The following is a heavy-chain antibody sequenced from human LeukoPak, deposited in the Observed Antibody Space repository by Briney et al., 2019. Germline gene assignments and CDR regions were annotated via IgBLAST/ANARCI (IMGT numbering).Heavy chain of an antibody. J-gene: IGHJ6*02. CDR2: IIPIFGTA. V-gene: IGHV1-69*13. CDR1: GGTFSSYV. D-gene: IGHD2-8*01. CDR3: ARGRGDCSSGVCYTAYFYYGMDV. Sequence: SVKVSCKASGGTFSSYVISWVRQAPGQGLEWMGGIIPIFGTANYAQKFQGRVTITADESTSTAYMELSSLRSEDTAVYYCARGRGDCSSGVCYTAYFYYGMDVWGQGTTVTVSS.